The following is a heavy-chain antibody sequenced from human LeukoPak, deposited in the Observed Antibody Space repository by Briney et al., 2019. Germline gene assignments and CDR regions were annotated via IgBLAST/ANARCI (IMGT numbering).Heavy chain of an antibody. CDR1: GFTFSSYA. D-gene: IGHD6-13*01. CDR2: ISYDGSNK. CDR3: AKGSSNWDGYKGNYDP. Sequence: GGSLRLSCAASGFTFSSYAMHWVRQAPGKGLEWVAVISYDGSNKYYADSAKGRFTISRDNSKNTLYLQMNSLRAEDTAVYYCAKGSSNWDGYKGNYDPWGQGTLVTV. V-gene: IGHV3-30-3*01. J-gene: IGHJ5*02.